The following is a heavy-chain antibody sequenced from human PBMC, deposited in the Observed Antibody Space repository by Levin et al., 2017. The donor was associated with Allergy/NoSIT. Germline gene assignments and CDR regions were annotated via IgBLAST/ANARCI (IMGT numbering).Heavy chain of an antibody. CDR2: IYYSGST. V-gene: IGHV4-39*01. J-gene: IGHJ4*02. CDR3: ARQFWFGELLSPVDY. Sequence: SETLSLTCTVSGGSISSSSYYWGWIRQPPGKGLEWIGSIYYSGSTYYNPSLKSRVTISVDTSKNQFSLKLSSVTAADTAVYYCARQFWFGELLSPVDYWGQGTLVTVSS. D-gene: IGHD3-10*01. CDR1: GGSISSSSYY.